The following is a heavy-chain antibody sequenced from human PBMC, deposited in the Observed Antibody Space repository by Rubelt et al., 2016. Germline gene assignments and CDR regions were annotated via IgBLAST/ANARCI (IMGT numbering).Heavy chain of an antibody. Sequence: QLQLQESGPGLVKPSETLSLTCTVSSDSITRSAYYWVWIRQPPGKGLEWIGEINHSGSTNYNPSLKSRVTISVDTSKNQFSLRLSSVTAADTAVYYCARGNYYYGMDVWGQGTTVTVSS. D-gene: IGHD3-10*01. V-gene: IGHV4-39*07. CDR1: SDSITRSAYY. CDR2: INHSGST. J-gene: IGHJ6*02. CDR3: ARGNYYYGMDV.